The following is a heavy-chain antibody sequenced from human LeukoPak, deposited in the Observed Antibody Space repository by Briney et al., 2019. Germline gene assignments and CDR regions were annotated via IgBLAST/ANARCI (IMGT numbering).Heavy chain of an antibody. J-gene: IGHJ4*02. CDR2: ISAYNGNT. Sequence: GASVNVSCKAAGYTFTSYGISWVRQAAGQGLGWMGWISAYNGNTNYAQKLQGRVTMTTDTSTSTAYMELRSLRSDDTAVYYCARLSIAAPLDYWGQGTLVTVSS. CDR3: ARLSIAAPLDY. CDR1: GYTFTSYG. V-gene: IGHV1-18*01. D-gene: IGHD6-6*01.